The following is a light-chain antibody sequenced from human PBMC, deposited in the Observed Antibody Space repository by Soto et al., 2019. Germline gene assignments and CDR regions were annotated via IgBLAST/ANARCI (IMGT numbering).Light chain of an antibody. CDR3: SSYTSSSGV. Sequence: QSVLTHPASVSGSPGQSITISCTGTSSDVGGYNYVSWYQQHPGKAPKLMIYDVSNRPSGVSNRFSGSKSGNTASLTISGLQAEDEADYYCSSYTSSSGVFGTGTKVTVL. V-gene: IGLV2-14*01. J-gene: IGLJ1*01. CDR2: DVS. CDR1: SSDVGGYNY.